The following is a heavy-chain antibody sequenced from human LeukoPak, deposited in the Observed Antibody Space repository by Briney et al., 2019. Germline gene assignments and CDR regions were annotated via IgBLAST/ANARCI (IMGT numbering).Heavy chain of an antibody. Sequence: SETLSLTCTVSGGSISSYYWNWIRQPPGKGLEWIGYIYYSGNTNYNPSLKSRVTISVDTSNNQFSLKLSSVTAADTAVYYCAKDLGIQLWLWDYWGQGTLVTVSS. V-gene: IGHV4-59*01. D-gene: IGHD5-18*01. CDR1: GGSISSYY. J-gene: IGHJ4*02. CDR2: IYYSGNT. CDR3: AKDLGIQLWLWDY.